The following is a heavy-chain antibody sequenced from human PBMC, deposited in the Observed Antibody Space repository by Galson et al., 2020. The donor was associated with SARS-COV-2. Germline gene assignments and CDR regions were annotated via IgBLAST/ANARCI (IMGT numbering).Heavy chain of an antibody. J-gene: IGHJ6*02. CDR1: GFTVSSNY. D-gene: IGHD3-10*01. V-gene: IGHV3-53*01. CDR2: IYSGGTT. CDR3: ARASRAQGSGSYYIGGGMDV. Sequence: GGSLRLSCAASGFTVSSNYMSWVRQAPGKGLEWVSVIYSGGTTYYADSVKGRFTISRDNSKDTLYLQMNSLRAEDTAVYYCARASRAQGSGSYYIGGGMDVWGQGTTVTVSS.